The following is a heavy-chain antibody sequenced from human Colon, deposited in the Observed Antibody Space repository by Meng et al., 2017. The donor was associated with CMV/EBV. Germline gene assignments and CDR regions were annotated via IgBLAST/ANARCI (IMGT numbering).Heavy chain of an antibody. CDR2: IFPGDSDT. D-gene: IGHD2-15*01. V-gene: IGHV5-51*01. CDR3: ARHHIIVLYGVDV. Sequence: GESLKISCKTSGYGFSNYWIGWVRQMPGKGLEWMGIIFPGDSDTRYSPSFQGQVTISADKSISTAYLQIKSLKASDTAIYYCARHHIIVLYGVDVWGQGTTVTVSS. J-gene: IGHJ6*02. CDR1: GYGFSNYW.